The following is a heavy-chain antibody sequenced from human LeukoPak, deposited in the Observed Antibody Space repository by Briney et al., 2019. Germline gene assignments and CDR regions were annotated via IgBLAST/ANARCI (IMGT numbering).Heavy chain of an antibody. CDR2: INHSGST. D-gene: IGHD2-15*01. Sequence: SETLSLTCAVYGGSFSGYYWSWIRQPPGKGLEWIGEINHSGSTNYNPSLKSRVTISVDTSKNQFSLKLSSVTAAGTAVYYCARVPRYCSGGSCYRGSHAFDIWGQGTMVTVSS. CDR3: ARVPRYCSGGSCYRGSHAFDI. V-gene: IGHV4-34*01. CDR1: GGSFSGYY. J-gene: IGHJ3*02.